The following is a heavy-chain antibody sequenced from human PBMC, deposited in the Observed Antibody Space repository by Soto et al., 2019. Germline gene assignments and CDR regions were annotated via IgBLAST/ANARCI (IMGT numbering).Heavy chain of an antibody. CDR1: GYKFTTFW. Sequence: EVQLEQSAAEVKKPGEPLKISCKASGYKFTTFWLNWVRQTPGKGLEWLGRIDPTDSFTNYSPPFEGHVTISVDRSISTAYLQWNSLQASDTATYYCARPASGGSRDAFDVWGQGTTVTVSS. D-gene: IGHD2-15*01. V-gene: IGHV5-10-1*03. CDR2: IDPTDSFT. CDR3: ARPASGGSRDAFDV. J-gene: IGHJ3*01.